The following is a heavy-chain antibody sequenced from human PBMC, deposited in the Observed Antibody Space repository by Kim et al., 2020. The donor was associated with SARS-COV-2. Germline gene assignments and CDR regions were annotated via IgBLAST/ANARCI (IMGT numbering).Heavy chain of an antibody. V-gene: IGHV1-8*01. J-gene: IGHJ6*02. Sequence: ASVKVSCKASGYTLTSYDINWVRQATGQGLEWMGWMNPNSGNTGYAQKFQGRVTMTRNTSISTAYMELSSLRSEDTAVYYCAVWLETNYYYYGMDVWGQGTPVPVSS. CDR1: GYTLTSYD. D-gene: IGHD6-19*01. CDR2: MNPNSGNT. CDR3: AVWLETNYYYYGMDV.